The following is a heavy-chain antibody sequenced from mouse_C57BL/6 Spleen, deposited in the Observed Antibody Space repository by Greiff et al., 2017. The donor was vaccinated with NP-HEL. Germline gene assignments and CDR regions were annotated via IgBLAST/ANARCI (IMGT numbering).Heavy chain of an antibody. CDR2: IYPGSGST. D-gene: IGHD2-3*01. CDR3: AGDGYWYFDV. Sequence: QVQLQQSGAELVKPGASVKMSCKASGYTFTSYWITWVKQRPGQGLEWIGDIYPGSGSTNYNEKFKSKATLTVDTSSSTAYMQLSSLTSEDSAVYYCAGDGYWYFDVWGTGTTVTVSS. CDR1: GYTFTSYW. J-gene: IGHJ1*03. V-gene: IGHV1-55*01.